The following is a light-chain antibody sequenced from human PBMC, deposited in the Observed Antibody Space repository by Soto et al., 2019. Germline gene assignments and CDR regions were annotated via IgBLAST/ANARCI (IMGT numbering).Light chain of an antibody. J-gene: IGLJ1*01. CDR3: AAWDDSSTAHV. Sequence: QSVRTQPPSASRTPGQRVTISCSGSSSNIGGRTVNWYQQLPGTAPKLLIYNNNQRPSGVPDRFSGSKSGTSASLAITGLQSEDEAYYYCAAWDDSSTAHVF. CDR2: NNN. V-gene: IGLV1-44*01. CDR1: SSNIGGRT.